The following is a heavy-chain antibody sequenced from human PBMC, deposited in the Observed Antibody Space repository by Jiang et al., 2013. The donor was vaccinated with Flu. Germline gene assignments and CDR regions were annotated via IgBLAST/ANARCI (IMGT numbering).Heavy chain of an antibody. V-gene: IGHV3-33*06. CDR2: IWYDGSNK. CDR3: AKAKPGYSSGWYFDY. Sequence: VQLLESGGGVVQPGRSLRLSCAASGFTFSGYGMHWVRQAPGKGLEWVAVIWYDGSNKYYADSVKGRFTISRDNSKNSLYLQMNSLRAEDTALYYCAKAKPGYSSGWYFDYWGQGTLVTVSS. CDR1: GFTFSGYG. J-gene: IGHJ4*02. D-gene: IGHD6-19*01.